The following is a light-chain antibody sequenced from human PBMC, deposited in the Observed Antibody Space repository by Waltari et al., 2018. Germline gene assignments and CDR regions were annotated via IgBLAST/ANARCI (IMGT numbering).Light chain of an antibody. CDR1: SGSVSTTSY. Sequence: QAVVTQEPSLSVSPGGTVTLTCALSSGSVSTTSYATWYQQTPGQPPRTLVYKGNARSSGFPDRFSGSILGNTAALTITGAQADDESAYYCSLYLGSDIWVFGGGTKLTVL. J-gene: IGLJ3*02. CDR3: SLYLGSDIWV. CDR2: KGN. V-gene: IGLV8-61*01.